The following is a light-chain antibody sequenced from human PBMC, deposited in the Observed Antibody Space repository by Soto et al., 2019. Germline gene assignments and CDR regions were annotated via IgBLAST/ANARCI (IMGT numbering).Light chain of an antibody. V-gene: IGLV4-69*01. CDR3: QTWGTVHAV. CDR2: LNSDGSH. J-gene: IGLJ7*01. CDR1: SGHSSYA. Sequence: QAVATQSPSASASLGASVKLTCTLSSGHSSYAIAWHQQQPEKGPRYLMKLNSDGSHSKGDGIPDRFSGSSSGAERYLTISSLQSEDEADYYCQTWGTVHAVFGGGTQLTVL.